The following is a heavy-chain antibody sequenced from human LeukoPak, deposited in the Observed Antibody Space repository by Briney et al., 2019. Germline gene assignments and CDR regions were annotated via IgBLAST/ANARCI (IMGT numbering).Heavy chain of an antibody. D-gene: IGHD1-1*01. J-gene: IGHJ4*02. CDR1: GSSISGYY. CDR3: ARGRSERSFDY. Sequence: KPSETLSLTCTVSGSSISGYYWSWIRQPRGKGLEWIGNIYYSGSTNYNPSLKSRVTISVDTSKNQFSLKLGSVTAADTAIYYCARGRSERSFDYWGQGTLVTVSS. CDR2: IYYSGST. V-gene: IGHV4-59*01.